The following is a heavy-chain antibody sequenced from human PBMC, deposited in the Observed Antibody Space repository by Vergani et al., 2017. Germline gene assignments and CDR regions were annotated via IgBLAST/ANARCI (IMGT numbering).Heavy chain of an antibody. D-gene: IGHD1-14*01. V-gene: IGHV4-59*01. J-gene: IGHJ4*02. Sequence: QVQLQESGPGLVRPSETLSLTGTVSGGSLSGYYWNWIRQPPGEGLEGIGYVEDSGYFNYNPSLKTRVSMSSDTSNNQFSLMLSSVTVADTAVYYCASSIVSRNPPDYFDNWGQGTLVTVSS. CDR2: VEDSGYF. CDR3: ASSIVSRNPPDYFDN. CDR1: GGSLSGYY.